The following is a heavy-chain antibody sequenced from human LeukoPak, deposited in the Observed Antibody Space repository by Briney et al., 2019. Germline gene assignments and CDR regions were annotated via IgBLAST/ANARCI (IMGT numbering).Heavy chain of an antibody. J-gene: IGHJ4*02. V-gene: IGHV4-61*02. CDR2: IYTSGST. Sequence: SETLSLTCTVSGGSISSGSYYWSWIRQPAGKGLEWIGRIYTSGSTNYNPSLKSRVTISVDTSKNQFSLKLSSVTAADTAVYYCARATWELLGERFDYGGQGTLVTVSA. CDR3: ARATWELLGERFDY. D-gene: IGHD1-26*01. CDR1: GGSISSGSYY.